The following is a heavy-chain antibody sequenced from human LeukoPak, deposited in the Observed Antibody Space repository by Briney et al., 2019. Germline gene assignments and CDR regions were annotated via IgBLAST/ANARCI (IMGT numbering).Heavy chain of an antibody. D-gene: IGHD3-22*01. CDR1: GESFSGYS. Sequence: PSETLSLTCAVYGESFSGYSWSWVRQPPGKGLEWIGEINHSGSINYNPSLKSRVTISEDTSKRQFFLRLSSVTAADTAVYYCARGFPYLYDSKNYHGWFDPWGQGTLVTVSS. CDR2: INHSGSI. CDR3: ARGFPYLYDSKNYHGWFDP. J-gene: IGHJ5*02. V-gene: IGHV4-34*01.